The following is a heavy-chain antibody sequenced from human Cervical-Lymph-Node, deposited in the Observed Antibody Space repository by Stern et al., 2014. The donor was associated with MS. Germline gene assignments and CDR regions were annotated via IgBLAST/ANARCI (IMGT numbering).Heavy chain of an antibody. J-gene: IGHJ4*02. CDR2: LNPIGATT. CDR3: ARVSMFDFGDYFDC. Sequence: QVQLMQSGAEVKKPGASVKVSCKASGYKFTNYYIHWVRQAPGQGLEWMGMLNPIGATTSYAQKFQGRVTMTRDTSTSTVYMEVSSLSSEDTAVYYCARVSMFDFGDYFDCWGQGTLVTVSS. D-gene: IGHD4-17*01. V-gene: IGHV1-46*01. CDR1: GYKFTNYY.